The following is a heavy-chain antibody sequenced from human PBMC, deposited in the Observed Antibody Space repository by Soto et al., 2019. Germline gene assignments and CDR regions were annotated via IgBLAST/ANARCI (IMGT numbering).Heavy chain of an antibody. Sequence: GASVKVSCKASGYTFTSYGISWVRQAPGQGLEWMGWISAYNGNTNYAQKLQGRVTMTTDTSTSTAYMELRSLRSDDTAVYYCARQLTPGAWGGATTLFDYWGQGTLVTVSS. V-gene: IGHV1-18*01. CDR2: ISAYNGNT. J-gene: IGHJ4*02. CDR1: GYTFTSYG. CDR3: ARQLTPGAWGGATTLFDY. D-gene: IGHD1-26*01.